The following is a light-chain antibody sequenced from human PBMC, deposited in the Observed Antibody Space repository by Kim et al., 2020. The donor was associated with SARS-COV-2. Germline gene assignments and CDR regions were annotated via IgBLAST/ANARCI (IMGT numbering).Light chain of an antibody. CDR1: SGHSSYA. CDR3: QTWGTGIRV. Sequence: QPVLTQSPSASASLGASVKLTCTLSSGHSSYAIAWHQQQPGKGPRYLMKVNSDGSHNKGDGIPDRFSGSSSGPERYLTISSLQSEDEADYYCQTWGTGIRVFGGGTQLTVL. V-gene: IGLV4-69*01. CDR2: VNSDGSH. J-gene: IGLJ3*02.